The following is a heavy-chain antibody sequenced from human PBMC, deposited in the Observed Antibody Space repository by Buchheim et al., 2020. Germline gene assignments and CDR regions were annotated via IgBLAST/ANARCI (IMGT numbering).Heavy chain of an antibody. CDR3: AESSTMFGLGF. CDR2: INGGGRST. CDR1: GFTFSRYW. V-gene: IGHV3-74*01. Sequence: EVQLVESGGGLVQPGGSLRLSCAASGFTFSRYWMHWVSQAPGKGLVWVSRINGGGRSTTYADSVKGRFTISRDTAQHTVYLQMNSLGAEDMAVYYCAESSTMFGLGFWGKGTL. D-gene: IGHD6-13*01. J-gene: IGHJ4*02.